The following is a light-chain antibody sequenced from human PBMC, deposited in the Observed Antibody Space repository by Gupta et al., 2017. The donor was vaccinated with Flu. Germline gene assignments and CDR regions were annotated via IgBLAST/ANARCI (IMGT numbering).Light chain of an antibody. J-gene: IGKJ4*01. V-gene: IGKV1-39*01. CDR1: QSISTY. CDR2: ATS. CDR3: QQSYIAPLT. Sequence: DIQMTQSPSSLSAYVGDRVTITCRASQSISTYLNWYQQRPGKAPNLLIYATSTLQSGVPSRFSGSGSGTDFTLTISSLQPEDFATYYCQQSYIAPLTFGGGTKVEMK.